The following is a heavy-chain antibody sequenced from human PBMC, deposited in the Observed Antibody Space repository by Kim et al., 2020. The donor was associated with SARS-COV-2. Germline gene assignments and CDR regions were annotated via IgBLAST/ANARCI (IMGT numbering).Heavy chain of an antibody. CDR2: MNPNSGNT. V-gene: IGHV1-8*01. CDR1: GYTFTSYD. J-gene: IGHJ6*02. D-gene: IGHD1-26*01. CDR3: ARGKGSGSYYDRYYYGMDV. Sequence: ASVKVSCKASGYTFTSYDINWVRQATGQGLEWMGWMNPNSGNTGYAQKFQGRVTMTRNTSISTAYMELSSLRSEDTAVYYCARGKGSGSYYDRYYYGMDVWGQGTTVTVSS.